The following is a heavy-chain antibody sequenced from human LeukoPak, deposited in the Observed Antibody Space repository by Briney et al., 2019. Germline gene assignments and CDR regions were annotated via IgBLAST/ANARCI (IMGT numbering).Heavy chain of an antibody. V-gene: IGHV4-59*08. J-gene: IGHJ5*02. CDR2: MYSSGSA. D-gene: IGHD1-1*01. CDR3: ARLNIKNWNDVLGWFDP. Sequence: SETLSLTCTVSGGSINSYYWNRTRQPPGKGLEWIAYMYSSGSANYNPSLKSRVTTSVDTSKNQFSLKLSSVTAADTAVYYCARLNIKNWNDVLGWFDPWGQGTLVTVSS. CDR1: GGSINSYY.